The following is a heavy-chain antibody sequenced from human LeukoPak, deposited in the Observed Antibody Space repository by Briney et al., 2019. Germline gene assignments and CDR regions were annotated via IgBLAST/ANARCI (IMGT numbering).Heavy chain of an antibody. J-gene: IGHJ4*02. CDR1: GASISSYY. V-gene: IGHV4-59*01. CDR2: IYYTGST. CDR3: ARDPIVVVISYYFDY. Sequence: SETLSLTCTVSGASISSYYWSWIRQPPGKGVEWIGYIYYTGSTNYNPSLKSRVTMSVDTSKNQFSLKLSSVTAADTAVYYCARDPIVVVISYYFDYWGQGTLVTVSS. D-gene: IGHD3-22*01.